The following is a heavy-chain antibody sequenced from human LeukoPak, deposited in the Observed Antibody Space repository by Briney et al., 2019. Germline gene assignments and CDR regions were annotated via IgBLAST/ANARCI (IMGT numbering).Heavy chain of an antibody. Sequence: GASVKVSCKASGYTFTSYDINWVRQATGQGLEWMGWMNPNSGNTGYARKFQGRVSMTRNTSISTAYMELRSLRSEDTAVYHCAKLERSFYYGSGSSLYWGQGTLVTVSS. V-gene: IGHV1-8*01. D-gene: IGHD3-10*01. CDR3: AKLERSFYYGSGSSLY. J-gene: IGHJ4*02. CDR2: MNPNSGNT. CDR1: GYTFTSYD.